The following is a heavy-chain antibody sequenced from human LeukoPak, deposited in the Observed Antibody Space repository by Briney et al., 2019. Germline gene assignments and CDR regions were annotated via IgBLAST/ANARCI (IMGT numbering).Heavy chain of an antibody. Sequence: SETLSRTCAVYGGSFSTYYWSWIRQPPGKGLEWIGEINHSGSTNYNPSLKSRVTISVDTSKNQFSLKLSSVTAADTAVYYCARGGFYCGGDCYVDYWGQGTLVPVSS. CDR2: INHSGST. J-gene: IGHJ4*02. D-gene: IGHD2-21*02. V-gene: IGHV4-34*01. CDR1: GGSFSTYY. CDR3: ARGGFYCGGDCYVDY.